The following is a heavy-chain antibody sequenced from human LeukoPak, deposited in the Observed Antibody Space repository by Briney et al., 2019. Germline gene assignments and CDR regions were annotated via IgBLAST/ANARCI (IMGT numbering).Heavy chain of an antibody. CDR1: GGSISSLY. V-gene: IGHV4-59*08. D-gene: IGHD6-6*01. CDR2: IYYTGST. CDR3: ARQRAYSSSSPFDY. J-gene: IGHJ4*02. Sequence: SETLSLTCSVSGGSISSLYWSWIRQPPGKGLEWIGYIYYTGSTNYNPSLKSRVTMFVDMSKNQFSLRLSSVTAADTAVYYCARQRAYSSSSPFDYRGQGTLVTVSS.